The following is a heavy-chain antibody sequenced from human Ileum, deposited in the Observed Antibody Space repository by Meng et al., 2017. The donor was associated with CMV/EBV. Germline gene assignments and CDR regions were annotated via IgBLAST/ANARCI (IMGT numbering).Heavy chain of an antibody. D-gene: IGHD2-2*03. CDR1: FTSYY. J-gene: IGHJ5*02. V-gene: IGHV1-46*01. CDR3: ARDGHGYCSSTSCTQVWFDP. Sequence: FTSYYMHWVRQAPGQGLEWMGIINPSGGSTSYAQKFQGRVTTTRDTSTSTVYMELSSLRSEDTAVYYCARDGHGYCSSTSCTQVWFDPWGQGTLVTVSS. CDR2: INPSGGST.